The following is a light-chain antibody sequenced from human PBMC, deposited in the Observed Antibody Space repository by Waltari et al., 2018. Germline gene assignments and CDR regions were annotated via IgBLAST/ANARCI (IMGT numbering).Light chain of an antibody. Sequence: QSMLTLPPSASGTTGLGVTISCSVSPSNVGKNPGNWYHQVPGMTPQLLLFCNAQRPSGVPYRVSGSKSGTSASLAISVLQSEDEADFYCATWDDNLDMLLFGGGTKLTVL. CDR1: PSNVGKNP. CDR2: CNA. J-gene: IGLJ3*02. CDR3: ATWDDNLDMLL. V-gene: IGLV1-44*01.